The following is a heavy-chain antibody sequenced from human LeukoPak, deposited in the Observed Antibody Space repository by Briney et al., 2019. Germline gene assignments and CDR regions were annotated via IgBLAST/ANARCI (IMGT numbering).Heavy chain of an antibody. J-gene: IGHJ4*02. D-gene: IGHD3-10*01. V-gene: IGHV3-11*05. Sequence: GGSLRLSCAASGLTFSGTYMSWIRQAPGKGLEWVSYISSSGTYAEYADSVKGRFTISKDNAKNALYLQMNSLRGEDTAVYYCVRAIGRGPGGHFDYWGQGTLVTVSS. CDR2: ISSSGTYA. CDR1: GLTFSGTY. CDR3: VRAIGRGPGGHFDY.